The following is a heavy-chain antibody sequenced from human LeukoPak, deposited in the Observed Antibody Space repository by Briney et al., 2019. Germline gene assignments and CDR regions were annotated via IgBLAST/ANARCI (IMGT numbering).Heavy chain of an antibody. J-gene: IGHJ3*01. Sequence: VRSLRLSSAVSGLTFSADSIGSGPQAPREGLWWVANIKEDGSDKYYVASVKGRFPIPRDNATNSMYLQMNSLSAEDTAVYYCAGRIFDLWGQGTMVTVSS. CDR2: IKEDGSDK. CDR3: AGRIFDL. D-gene: IGHD1-26*01. V-gene: IGHV3-7*01. CDR1: GLTFSADS.